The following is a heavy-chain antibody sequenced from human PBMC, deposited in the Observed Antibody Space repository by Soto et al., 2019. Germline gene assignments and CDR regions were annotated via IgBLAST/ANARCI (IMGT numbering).Heavy chain of an antibody. CDR1: GGSISSSNW. D-gene: IGHD1-26*01. V-gene: IGHV4-4*02. CDR2: IYHSGST. Sequence: QVQLQESGPGLVKPSGTLSLTCAVSGGSISSSNWWSWVRQPPGKGLEWIGEIYHSGSTNYNPSLKSRVTRSVDKSKNQFSLKLSCVTAADTAVYYCARQALGATPGDYYYYGMDVWGQGTTVTVSS. CDR3: ARQALGATPGDYYYYGMDV. J-gene: IGHJ6*02.